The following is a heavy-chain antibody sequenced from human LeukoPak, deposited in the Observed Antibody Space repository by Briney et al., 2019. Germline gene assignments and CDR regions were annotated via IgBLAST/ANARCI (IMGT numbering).Heavy chain of an antibody. CDR3: TRRYNYDSSGYYYVRDAFDI. D-gene: IGHD3-22*01. CDR1: GFTFSNHG. CDR2: ITGNGGST. V-gene: IGHV3-23*01. J-gene: IGHJ3*02. Sequence: GGSLRLSCAASGFTFSNHGMNWVRQAPGKGLEWVSGITGNGGSTYYADSVKGRFTISRDNSKNTVYLQMNSLRAEDTAVYYCTRRYNYDSSGYYYVRDAFDIWGQGTMVTVSS.